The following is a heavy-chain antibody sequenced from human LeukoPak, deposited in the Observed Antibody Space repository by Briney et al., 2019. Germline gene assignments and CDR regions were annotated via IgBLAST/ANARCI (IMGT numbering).Heavy chain of an antibody. J-gene: IGHJ4*02. Sequence: GGSLRLSCAASGFTFDDYGMSWVRQAPGKGLEWVSGINWNGGSTGYADSVKGRFTISRDNAKNSLFLQMNSLRAEDTALYYCARRLYYYDSRGYQYYFDYWGQGTLVTVSS. CDR3: ARRLYYYDSRGYQYYFDY. D-gene: IGHD3-22*01. V-gene: IGHV3-20*04. CDR1: GFTFDDYG. CDR2: INWNGGST.